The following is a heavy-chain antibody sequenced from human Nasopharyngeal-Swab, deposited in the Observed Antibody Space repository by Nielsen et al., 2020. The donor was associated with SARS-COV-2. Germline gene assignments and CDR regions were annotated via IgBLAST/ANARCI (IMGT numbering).Heavy chain of an antibody. J-gene: IGHJ4*02. CDR3: TTDDVMITFGGVIVMDY. CDR2: IKSKTDGGTT. V-gene: IGHV3-15*01. CDR1: GFTFSNAW. Sequence: CAASGFTFSNAWMSWVRQAPGKGLEWVGRIKSKTDGGTTDYAAPVKGRFTISRDDSKNTLYLQMNSLKTEDTAVYYCTTDDVMITFGGVIVMDYWGQGTLVTVSS. D-gene: IGHD3-16*02.